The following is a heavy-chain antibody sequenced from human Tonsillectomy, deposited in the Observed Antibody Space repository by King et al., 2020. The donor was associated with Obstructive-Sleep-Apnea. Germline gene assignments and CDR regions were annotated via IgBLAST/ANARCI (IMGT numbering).Heavy chain of an antibody. J-gene: IGHJ5*02. D-gene: IGHD2-21*01. CDR2: INPNSGGT. Sequence: QLVQSGAEVKKPGASVKVSCKASGYTFTDYYVHWVRQAPGQGLEWMGWINPNSGGTNYAQRFQGKVTMTRDTSISTAYMELSRLRSDDTAVYYCARDVASDEAWFDPWGQGTLVTVSS. V-gene: IGHV1-2*02. CDR1: GYTFTDYY. CDR3: ARDVASDEAWFDP.